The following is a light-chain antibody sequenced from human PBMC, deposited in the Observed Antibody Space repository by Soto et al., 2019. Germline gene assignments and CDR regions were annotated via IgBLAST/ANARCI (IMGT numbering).Light chain of an antibody. CDR2: GSR. Sequence: QSVLTQPPSLSGAPGQRITISCTGNSSNIGAAYDVHWYQQFPGTAPKVLIFGSRVRPSGVPDRFSGSKSGTSASLAITRLQTEDEADYYCQSCDSNLHRVVFGGGTKLTVL. CDR1: SSNIGAAYD. V-gene: IGLV1-40*01. J-gene: IGLJ2*01. CDR3: QSCDSNLHRVV.